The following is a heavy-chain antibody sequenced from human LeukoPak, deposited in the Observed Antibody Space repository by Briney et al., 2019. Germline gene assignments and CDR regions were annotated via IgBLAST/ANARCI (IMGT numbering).Heavy chain of an antibody. CDR2: ICYVGGT. Sequence: SETLSLTCTVSGGSISSSSYCWGWIRQPPGKGLEWVGSICYVGGTYYNPSLKSRVTISVDTSKNQFSLKLSSVTAADTAVYYCARAYSSHAFDIWGQGTMVIVSS. CDR1: GGSISSSSYC. CDR3: ARAYSSHAFDI. V-gene: IGHV4-39*01. D-gene: IGHD6-13*01. J-gene: IGHJ3*02.